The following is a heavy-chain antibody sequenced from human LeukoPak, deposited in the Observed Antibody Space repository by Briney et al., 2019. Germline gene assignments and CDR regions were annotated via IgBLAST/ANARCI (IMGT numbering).Heavy chain of an antibody. D-gene: IGHD2-2*02. CDR3: ARDLEVVPAAINGMDA. J-gene: IGHJ6*02. CDR1: GDSVSSNSAA. V-gene: IGHV6-1*01. CDR2: TYYRSKWYN. Sequence: SQTLSLTCAISGDSVSSNSAAWNWIRQSPSRGLEWLGRTYYRSKWYNDYAVSVKSRITINPDTSKNQSSLQLNSVTPEDTAVYYCARDLEVVPAAINGMDAWGQGTTVTVSS.